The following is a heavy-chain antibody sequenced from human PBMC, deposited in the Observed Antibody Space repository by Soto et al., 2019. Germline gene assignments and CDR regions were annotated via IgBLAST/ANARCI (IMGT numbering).Heavy chain of an antibody. Sequence: GGSLRLSCAASGFTFSSYAMSWVRQAPGKGLEWVSAISGSGGSTYYADSVKGRFTISRDNSKNTLYLQMNSLRAEDTAVYYCAKDLPLRQWLEYYFDYWGQGTLVTVSS. J-gene: IGHJ4*02. V-gene: IGHV3-23*01. CDR1: GFTFSSYA. CDR2: ISGSGGST. CDR3: AKDLPLRQWLEYYFDY. D-gene: IGHD6-19*01.